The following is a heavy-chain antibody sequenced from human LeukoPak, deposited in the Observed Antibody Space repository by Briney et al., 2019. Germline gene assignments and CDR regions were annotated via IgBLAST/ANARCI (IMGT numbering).Heavy chain of an antibody. CDR2: IIPILGIA. Sequence: SVKVSCKASGGTFSSYAISWVRQAPGQGLEWMGRIIPILGIANYAQKFQGRVTITADKSTGTAYMELSSLRSEDTAVYYCAKRVVRGAFDFWGHGTMVAVSS. J-gene: IGHJ3*01. CDR1: GGTFSSYA. CDR3: AKRVVRGAFDF. V-gene: IGHV1-69*04. D-gene: IGHD5/OR15-5a*01.